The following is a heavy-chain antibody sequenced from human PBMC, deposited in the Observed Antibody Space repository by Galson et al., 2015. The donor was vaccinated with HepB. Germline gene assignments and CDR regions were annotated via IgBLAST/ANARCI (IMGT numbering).Heavy chain of an antibody. Sequence: SVKVSCKASGYTFTGYYMHWVRQAPGQGLEWMGRINPNSGGTNYAQKFQGRVTMTRDTSISTAYMELSRLRSDDTVVYYCARGASCSSTIFDTECGMDVWGQGTTVTVSS. CDR1: GYTFTGYY. D-gene: IGHD2-2*01. J-gene: IGHJ6*02. CDR3: ARGASCSSTIFDTECGMDV. CDR2: INPNSGGT. V-gene: IGHV1-2*05.